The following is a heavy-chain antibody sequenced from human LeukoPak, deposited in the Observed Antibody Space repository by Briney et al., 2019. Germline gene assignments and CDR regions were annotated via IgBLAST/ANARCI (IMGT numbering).Heavy chain of an antibody. CDR3: AKDDQWLDYYYYYGMDV. D-gene: IGHD6-19*01. CDR1: GFTFSSCG. CDR2: ISYDGSNK. Sequence: PGGSLRLSCAASGFTFSSCGMHWVRQAPGKGLEWVAVISYDGSNKYYADSVKGRFTISRDNSKNTLYLQMNSLRAEDTAVYYCAKDDQWLDYYYYYGMDVWGQGTTVTVSS. V-gene: IGHV3-30*18. J-gene: IGHJ6*02.